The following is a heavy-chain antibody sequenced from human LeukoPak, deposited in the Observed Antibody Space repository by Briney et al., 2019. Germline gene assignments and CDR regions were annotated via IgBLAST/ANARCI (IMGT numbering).Heavy chain of an antibody. V-gene: IGHV4-59*01. J-gene: IGHJ3*02. CDR3: ARDLVTVTKGFDI. CDR2: ISYIGST. D-gene: IGHD4-17*01. CDR1: GGSISSYY. Sequence: SETLSLTCTVSGGSISSYYWTWIRQPPGKGLEWTGYISYIGSTNYNPSLKSRVTISIDTSKNQFSLKLRSVTAADTAVYYCARDLVTVTKGFDIWGQGTMVSVSS.